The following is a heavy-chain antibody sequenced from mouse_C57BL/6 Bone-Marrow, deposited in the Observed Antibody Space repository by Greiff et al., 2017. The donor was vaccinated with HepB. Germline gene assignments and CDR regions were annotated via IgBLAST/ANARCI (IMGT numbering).Heavy chain of an antibody. CDR3: ARQSNYSFAY. Sequence: DVMLVESGGGLVQPGGSLKLSCAASGFTFSDYGMAWVRQAPRKGPEWVAFISNLAYSIYYADTVTGRFTISRENAKNTLYLEMSSLRSEDTAMYYCARQSNYSFAYWGQGTLVTVSA. CDR2: ISNLAYSI. V-gene: IGHV5-15*01. D-gene: IGHD2-5*01. J-gene: IGHJ3*01. CDR1: GFTFSDYG.